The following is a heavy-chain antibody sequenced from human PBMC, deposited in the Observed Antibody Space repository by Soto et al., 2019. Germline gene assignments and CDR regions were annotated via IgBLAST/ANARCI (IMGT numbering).Heavy chain of an antibody. V-gene: IGHV3-30*18. D-gene: IGHD3-22*01. CDR3: AKSITMIADLFDY. J-gene: IGHJ4*02. CDR2: ISYDGSNK. Sequence: PGGSLRLSCAASGFTFSSYGMHWVRQAPGRGLEWVAVISYDGSNKYYADSVKGRFTISRDNSKNTLYLQMNSLRAEDTAVYYCAKSITMIADLFDYWGQGTLVTVSS. CDR1: GFTFSSYG.